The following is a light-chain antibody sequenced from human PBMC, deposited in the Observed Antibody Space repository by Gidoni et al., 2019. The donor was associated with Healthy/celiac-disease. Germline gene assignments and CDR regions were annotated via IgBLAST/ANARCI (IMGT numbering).Light chain of an antibody. J-gene: IGLJ3*02. Sequence: SYELTQPPSVSVSPGQTASITCSGDKLGDKYACWYQQKPGQSPVLVIYQDSKRPSGIPERFSGSNSGNKATLTISGTQAMDEADYYCQAWDSSKVFGGGTKLTVL. CDR3: QAWDSSKV. V-gene: IGLV3-1*01. CDR2: QDS. CDR1: KLGDKY.